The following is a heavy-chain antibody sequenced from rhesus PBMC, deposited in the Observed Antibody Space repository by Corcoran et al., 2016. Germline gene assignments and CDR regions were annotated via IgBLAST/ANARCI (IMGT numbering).Heavy chain of an antibody. J-gene: IGHJ5-1*01. CDR1: GGSISQSW. CDR3: ANGGPDKDRFDV. CDR2: ISGGSGSS. V-gene: IGHV4-147*01. D-gene: IGHD3-34*01. Sequence: QLQQQESGPGLVRPWETLSLTCAVAGGSISQSWWSWICQPPGKGLEWIGRISGGSGSSSYSPSLRSRATISTDTSRNHISLRLIFVTAADTALYYCANGGPDKDRFDVWGPGVLVTVSS.